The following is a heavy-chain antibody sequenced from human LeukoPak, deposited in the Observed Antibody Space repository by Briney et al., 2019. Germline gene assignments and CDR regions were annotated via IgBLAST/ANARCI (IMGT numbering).Heavy chain of an antibody. CDR2: VFYTGYT. CDR3: ARKVVRGVIRNWFDP. Sequence: PSETLSLTCTVSGGSINNYYWSWVRQPPGKGLEWIGYVFYTGYTHYNASLKSRVTISVDTSKNQFSLKLSSVTAADTAVYYCARKVVRGVIRNWFDPWGQGTLVTVSS. J-gene: IGHJ5*02. V-gene: IGHV4-59*12. CDR1: GGSINNYY. D-gene: IGHD3-10*01.